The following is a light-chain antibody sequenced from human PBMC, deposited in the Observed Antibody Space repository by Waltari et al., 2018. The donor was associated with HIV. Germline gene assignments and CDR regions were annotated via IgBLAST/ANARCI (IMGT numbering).Light chain of an antibody. J-gene: IGLJ3*02. CDR2: EDS. CDR3: YSTDSSGNHPWV. Sequence: SYELTQPPSVSVSPGQTARITCSGDALAKKYAYWYQQKSGQAPVLVIYEDSKRPSGFPGRFSGSSSGTVATLTISGAQVEDDADYYCYSTDSSGNHPWVFGGGTKLTVL. CDR1: ALAKKY. V-gene: IGLV3-10*01.